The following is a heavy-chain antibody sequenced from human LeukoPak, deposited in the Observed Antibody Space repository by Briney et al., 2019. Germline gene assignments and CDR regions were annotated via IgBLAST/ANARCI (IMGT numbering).Heavy chain of an antibody. Sequence: SETLSLTCTVSGGSISINYWSWIRQPPGKGLEWIGYIYYIGSANYNPSLKSRVTISLDTPKNQFSLKLSSVTAADTAVYYCARHVVRLGYSYGMDVWGQGTTVTVSS. V-gene: IGHV4-59*08. J-gene: IGHJ6*02. CDR2: IYYIGSA. D-gene: IGHD3-16*01. CDR3: ARHVVRLGYSYGMDV. CDR1: GGSISINY.